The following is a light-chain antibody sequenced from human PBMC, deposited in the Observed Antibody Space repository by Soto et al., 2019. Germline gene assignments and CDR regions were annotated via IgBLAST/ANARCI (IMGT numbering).Light chain of an antibody. CDR3: QQYGTSPPLT. CDR1: QSVSSNY. V-gene: IGKV3-20*01. J-gene: IGKJ4*01. Sequence: EIVLTQSPGTLSLSPGERATLSCRASQSVSSNYLAWYQQKPGQAPRLFIYGASSRATGIPDRFSGSGPATVFTLTISILEPEDFAVYYCQQYGTSPPLTFGGGTKVEIK. CDR2: GAS.